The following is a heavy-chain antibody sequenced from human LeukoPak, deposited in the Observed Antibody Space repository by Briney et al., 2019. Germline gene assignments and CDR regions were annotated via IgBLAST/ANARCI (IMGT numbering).Heavy chain of an antibody. CDR3: ARYFAVPDGGGFDY. V-gene: IGHV1-2*02. Sequence: ASVKVSCKASGYTFSGHYMHWVRQAPGQGLEWLGWINPITGDTKYAQKVQGSVTMTRYTAIRTVYMERSGLTSDDTAIYYCARYFAVPDGGGFDYWGQGTLVTVSS. CDR2: INPITGDT. J-gene: IGHJ4*02. CDR1: GYTFSGHY. D-gene: IGHD3-3*01.